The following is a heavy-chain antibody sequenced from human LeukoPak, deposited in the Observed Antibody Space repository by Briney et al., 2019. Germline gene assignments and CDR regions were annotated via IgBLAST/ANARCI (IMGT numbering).Heavy chain of an antibody. J-gene: IGHJ4*02. V-gene: IGHV4-59*08. Sequence: SETLSLTCTVSGGSISSYYWSWIRQPPGKGLEWIGYIYYSGSTNYNPSLKSRVTISVDTSKNQFSLKLNSVTAADTAVYYCARGVENWGSESGYWGQGTLVIVSS. CDR3: ARGVENWGSESGY. CDR1: GGSISSYY. CDR2: IYYSGST. D-gene: IGHD7-27*01.